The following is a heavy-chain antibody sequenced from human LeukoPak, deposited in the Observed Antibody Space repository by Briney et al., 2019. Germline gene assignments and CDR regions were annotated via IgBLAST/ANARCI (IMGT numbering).Heavy chain of an antibody. J-gene: IGHJ4*02. CDR1: GFTFSSYG. V-gene: IGHV3-33*06. D-gene: IGHD3-10*01. CDR2: IWYDGSNK. CDR3: AKSGRHTGGTNFDY. Sequence: GGSLRLSCAASGFTFSSYGMHWVRQAPGKGLEWVAVIWYDGSNKYYADSVKGRFTISRDNSKNTLYLQMNSLRAEDTAVYYCAKSGRHTGGTNFDYWGQGTLVSVSS.